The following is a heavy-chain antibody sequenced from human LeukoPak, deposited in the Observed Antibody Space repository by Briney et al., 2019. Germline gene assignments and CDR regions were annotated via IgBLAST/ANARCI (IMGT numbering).Heavy chain of an antibody. V-gene: IGHV1-46*03. CDR2: INPSGGST. Sequence: GASAKVSCKASGYTFTSYYMHWVRQAPGQGLGWMGIINPSGGSTSYAQKFQGRVTMTRDTSTSTVYMELSSLRSEDTAVYYCARIAVATMVDDHWGQGTLVTVSS. D-gene: IGHD5-12*01. CDR3: ARIAVATMVDDH. CDR1: GYTFTSYY. J-gene: IGHJ4*02.